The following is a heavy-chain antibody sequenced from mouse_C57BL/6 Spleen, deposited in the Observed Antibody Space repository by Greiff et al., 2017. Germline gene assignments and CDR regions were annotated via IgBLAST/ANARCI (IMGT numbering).Heavy chain of an antibody. D-gene: IGHD2-5*01. V-gene: IGHV1-55*01. J-gene: IGHJ3*01. CDR1: GYTFTSYW. CDR2: IYPGSGST. CDR3: ARSYYSNYVFAY. Sequence: VQLQQPGAELVKPGASVKMSCKASGYTFTSYWITWVKQRPGQGLEWIGDIYPGSGSTNYNEKFKSKATLTVDTSSSTAYMQLSSLTSEDSAVYYCARSYYSNYVFAYWGQGTLVTVSA.